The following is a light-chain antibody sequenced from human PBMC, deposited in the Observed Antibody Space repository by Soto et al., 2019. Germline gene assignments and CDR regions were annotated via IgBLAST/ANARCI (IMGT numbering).Light chain of an antibody. CDR3: QQRSNWPIT. CDR2: DAY. CDR1: QSVSSF. Sequence: EIVLTQSPATLSLSPGERATLSCRASQSVSSFLAWYQQKPGQAPRLLTYDAYSRATGIPARFSGSGSGTDYTLTISSLEPEDFAVYYCQQRSNWPITFGQGTKVDIK. V-gene: IGKV3-11*01. J-gene: IGKJ1*01.